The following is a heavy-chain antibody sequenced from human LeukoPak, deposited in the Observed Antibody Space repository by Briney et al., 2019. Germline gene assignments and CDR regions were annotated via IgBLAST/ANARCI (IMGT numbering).Heavy chain of an antibody. CDR3: ARAHPCTYNWTWGHY. Sequence: PSETLSLTCAVYVGSFSGYYWSWIRQPPGKGLEWIGEINHSGSTNYNPSLKSRVTISVDTSKNQFSLKLSSVTAADTAVYYCARAHPCTYNWTWGHYWAQGTLVTVSS. D-gene: IGHD1-20*01. J-gene: IGHJ4*02. CDR2: INHSGST. V-gene: IGHV4-34*01. CDR1: VGSFSGYY.